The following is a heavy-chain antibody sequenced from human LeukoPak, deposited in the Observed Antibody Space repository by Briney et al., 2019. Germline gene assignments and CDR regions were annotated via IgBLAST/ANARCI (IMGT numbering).Heavy chain of an antibody. CDR3: AELGITMIGGV. D-gene: IGHD3-10*02. Sequence: PGGSLRLSCAAFGFTFSSYEMNWVRQAPGKGLEWVSYISSSGSTIYYADSVKGRFTISRDNAKNSLYLQMNSLRAEDTAVYYCAELGITMIGGVWGEGTTVTISS. CDR1: GFTFSSYE. V-gene: IGHV3-48*03. J-gene: IGHJ6*04. CDR2: ISSSGSTI.